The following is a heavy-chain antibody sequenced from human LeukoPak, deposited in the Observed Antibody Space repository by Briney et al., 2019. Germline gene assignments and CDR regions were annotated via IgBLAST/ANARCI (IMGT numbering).Heavy chain of an antibody. D-gene: IGHD3-10*01. CDR1: GGSISSTSYY. J-gene: IGHJ4*02. V-gene: IGHV4-61*05. CDR3: ARAEWFGESYVY. CDR2: IYTSGST. Sequence: SETLSLTCTVSGGSISSTSYYWGWIRQPPGKGLEWIGRIYTSGSTNYNPSLKSRVTMSVDTSKNQFSLKLSSVTAADTAVYYCARAEWFGESYVYWGQGTLVTVSS.